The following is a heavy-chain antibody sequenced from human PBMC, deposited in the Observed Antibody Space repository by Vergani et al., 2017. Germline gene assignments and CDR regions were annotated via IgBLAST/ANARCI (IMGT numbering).Heavy chain of an antibody. CDR1: GYSITRGYY. J-gene: IGHJ2*01. D-gene: IGHD3-10*01. V-gene: IGHV4-38-2*01. CDR3: ARGRVDKWYFDL. Sequence: QVQLLESGPGLLTPSETLSLTCSVSGYSITRGYYWGWIRQSPGKGLEWIGSINYVGRTYYIPFLQSRATVFVDTSKNQFSLNLTPVTAADTAVYYWARGRVDKWYFDLWGRGTLVTVSS. CDR2: INYVGRT.